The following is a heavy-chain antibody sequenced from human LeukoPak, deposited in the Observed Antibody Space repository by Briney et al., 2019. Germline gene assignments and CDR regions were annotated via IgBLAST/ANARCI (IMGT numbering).Heavy chain of an antibody. V-gene: IGHV4-30-4*01. Sequence: SETLSLTCTVSGGSISSGDYYWSWNRQPPGKGLEWIGYIYYSGSTYYNPSLKSRVTISVDTSKNQFSLKLSSVTAADTAVYYCASLAAMVRGVIGSKEFDPWGQGTLVTVSS. D-gene: IGHD3-10*01. J-gene: IGHJ5*02. CDR2: IYYSGST. CDR1: GGSISSGDYY. CDR3: ASLAAMVRGVIGSKEFDP.